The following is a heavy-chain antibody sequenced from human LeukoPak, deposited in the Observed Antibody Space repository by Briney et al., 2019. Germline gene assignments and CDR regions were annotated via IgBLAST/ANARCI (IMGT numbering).Heavy chain of an antibody. Sequence: SETLSPTCAVYGGSFSGYYWSWIRQPPGKGLEWIGEINHSGSTNYNPSLKSRVTISVDTSKNQFSLKLSSVTAADTAVYYCARGRVMITFGGVIATLDYWGQGTLVTVSS. J-gene: IGHJ4*02. V-gene: IGHV4-34*01. CDR1: GGSFSGYY. D-gene: IGHD3-16*02. CDR2: INHSGST. CDR3: ARGRVMITFGGVIATLDY.